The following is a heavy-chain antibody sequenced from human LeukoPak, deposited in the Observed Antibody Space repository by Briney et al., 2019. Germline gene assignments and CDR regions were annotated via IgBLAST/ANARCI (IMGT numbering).Heavy chain of an antibody. CDR1: GGSISSGDYY. CDR3: ARHVEGYCSSTSCYPYYYSYYMDV. J-gene: IGHJ6*03. V-gene: IGHV4-30-4*08. CDR2: ISLSGNT. D-gene: IGHD2-2*01. Sequence: SETLSLTCTVSGGSISSGDYYWSWIRQPPGKCLEWIGYISLSGNTYYNPSLRSRHIISVDRSKGQFSLSLTSVTAADTAVYYCARHVEGYCSSTSCYPYYYSYYMDVWGKGTTVTVSS.